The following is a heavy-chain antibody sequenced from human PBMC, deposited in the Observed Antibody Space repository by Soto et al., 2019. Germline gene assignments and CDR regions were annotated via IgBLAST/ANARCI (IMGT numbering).Heavy chain of an antibody. Sequence: QVQLVESGGGVVQPGSSLRLSCAASGFSFSDHGMHWFRQAPGKGLEWVAIIYCDGRNKYYADSVKGRFTISRDDSKNTLDLQMNTRRAEDTAVYYWARRSWQQLGDYRGQGTLVTASS. CDR3: ARRSWQQLGDY. CDR1: GFSFSDHG. CDR2: IYCDGRNK. J-gene: IGHJ4*02. V-gene: IGHV3-33*01. D-gene: IGHD6-13*01.